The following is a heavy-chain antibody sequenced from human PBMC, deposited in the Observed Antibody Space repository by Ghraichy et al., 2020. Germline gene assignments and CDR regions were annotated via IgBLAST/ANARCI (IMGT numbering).Heavy chain of an antibody. CDR1: LFTIIINA. Sequence: SLILSCSSSLFTIIINAIILYLHAPFNFLDFFAAISGSGGSTYYSDSVKGRFTISRDNSKNTLDLQMNNLRAENTAIYYCAKELLITPGGSAGFDHWGKGTLVNVSS. V-gene: IGHV3-23*01. J-gene: IGHJ4*02. CDR3: AKELLITPGGSAGFDH. D-gene: IGHD2-15*01. CDR2: ISGSGGST.